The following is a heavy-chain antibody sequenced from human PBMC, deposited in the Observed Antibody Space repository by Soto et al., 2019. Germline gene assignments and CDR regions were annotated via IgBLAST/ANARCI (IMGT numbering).Heavy chain of an antibody. Sequence: GGSLRLSCAASGFTFSSYSMNWVRQAPGKGLEWVSSISSSSSYIYYADSVKGRFTISRDNAKNSLYLQMNSLRAEDTAVYYCAREFGGGITRFYYYYGMDVWGQGTTVTVSS. CDR2: ISSSSSYI. CDR1: GFTFSSYS. V-gene: IGHV3-21*01. D-gene: IGHD1-20*01. J-gene: IGHJ6*02. CDR3: AREFGGGITRFYYYYGMDV.